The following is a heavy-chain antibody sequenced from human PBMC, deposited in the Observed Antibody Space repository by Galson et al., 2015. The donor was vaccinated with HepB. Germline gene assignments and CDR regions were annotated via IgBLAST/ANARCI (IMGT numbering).Heavy chain of an antibody. CDR3: ARGSPANSDYGLNS. CDR2: VHTAGDT. J-gene: IGHJ4*02. D-gene: IGHD4-17*01. Sequence: SLRLSCAASGFTFSNYDMHWVRLPTGKGLEWVSAVHTAGDTYYLGYVRGRFTVSRENAKNSLYLQMNNLKAGDTAIYYCARGSPANSDYGLNSWGQGTLVTVSS. CDR1: GFTFSNYD. V-gene: IGHV3-13*01.